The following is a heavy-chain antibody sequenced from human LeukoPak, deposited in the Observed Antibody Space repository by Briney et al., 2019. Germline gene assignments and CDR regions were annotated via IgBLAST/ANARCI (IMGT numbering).Heavy chain of an antibody. CDR1: GGSISSGGYS. CDR2: IYHSGST. CDR3: ARVGHYRSMVRGVTIPYYFDY. V-gene: IGHV4-30-2*01. D-gene: IGHD3-10*01. Sequence: SQTLSLTCAVSGGSISSGGYSWSWIRQPPGKGLEWIGYIYHSGSTYYNPSLKSRVTISVDRSKNQFSLKLGSVTAADTAVYYCARVGHYRSMVRGVTIPYYFDYWGQGTLVTVSS. J-gene: IGHJ4*02.